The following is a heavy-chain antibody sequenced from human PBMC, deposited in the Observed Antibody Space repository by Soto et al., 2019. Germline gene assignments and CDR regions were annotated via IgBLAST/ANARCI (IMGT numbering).Heavy chain of an antibody. V-gene: IGHV3-11*01. CDR1: GFTFSDYY. D-gene: IGHD3-10*01. J-gene: IGHJ4*02. CDR3: AHTAPFHYYGSGSYYKVADY. Sequence: GGSLRLSCAASGFTFSDYYMSWIRQAPGKGLEWVSYISSSGSTIYYADSVKGRFTISRDNAKNSLYLQMNSLRAEDTAVYYCAHTAPFHYYGSGSYYKVADYWGQGTLVTVSS. CDR2: ISSSGSTI.